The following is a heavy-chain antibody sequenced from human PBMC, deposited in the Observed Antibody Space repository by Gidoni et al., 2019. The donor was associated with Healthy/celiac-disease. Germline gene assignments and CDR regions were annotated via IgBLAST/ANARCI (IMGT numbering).Heavy chain of an antibody. CDR1: GGSISSYY. CDR2: IYYSGST. D-gene: IGHD3-10*01. Sequence: QVQLQESGPGLVKPSETLSLTCPVSGGSISSYYWSWIRQPPGKGLELIGYIYYSGSTNYNPSLKSRVTISVDTSKNQFSLKLGSVTAADTAVYYCAREAGSGSYSYYYYYYGMDVWGQGTTVTVSS. V-gene: IGHV4-59*01. J-gene: IGHJ6*02. CDR3: AREAGSGSYSYYYYYYGMDV.